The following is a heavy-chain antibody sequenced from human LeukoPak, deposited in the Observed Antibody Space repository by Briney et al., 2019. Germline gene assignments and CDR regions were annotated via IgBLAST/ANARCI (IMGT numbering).Heavy chain of an antibody. CDR2: ISGSGGST. J-gene: IGHJ4*02. CDR1: GFTFSSYW. CDR3: AKGSSSAGGSFDY. D-gene: IGHD6-6*01. Sequence: PGGSLRLSCAASGFTFSSYWMSWVRQAPGKGLEWVSAISGSGGSTYYADSVKGRFTISRDNSKNTLYLQMNSLRAEDTAVYYCAKGSSSAGGSFDYWGQGTLVTVSS. V-gene: IGHV3-23*01.